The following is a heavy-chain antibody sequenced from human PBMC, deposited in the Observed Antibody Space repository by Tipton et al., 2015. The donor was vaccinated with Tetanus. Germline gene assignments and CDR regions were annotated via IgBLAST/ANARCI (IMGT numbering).Heavy chain of an antibody. D-gene: IGHD5-12*01. J-gene: IGHJ5*02. Sequence: TLSLTCTVSGASSTSGDYYWAWIRQPPGKGLEWIGSIYYGGNTYYNPSLKSRLTMAVDTSKTQVSLKLSSVTAADTAVYYCARYSIVATSNNWFDPWGQGTLVTVSS. CDR2: IYYGGNT. CDR3: ARYSIVATSNNWFDP. CDR1: GASSTSGDYY. V-gene: IGHV4-39*01.